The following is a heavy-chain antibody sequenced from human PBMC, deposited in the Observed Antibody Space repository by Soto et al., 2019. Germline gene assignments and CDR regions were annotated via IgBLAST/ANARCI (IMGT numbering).Heavy chain of an antibody. Sequence: ASVKVSCKASGYTFTSYYMQWVRQAPGQGLEWMGIINPSGGSTTYAQKFQGRVTVTRDTSTSTVYMELSSLRSEDTAVYYCARAAYDTSGYHESPFDYWGQGTLVTVSS. CDR2: INPSGGST. D-gene: IGHD3-22*01. V-gene: IGHV1-46*01. CDR3: ARAAYDTSGYHESPFDY. CDR1: GYTFTSYY. J-gene: IGHJ4*02.